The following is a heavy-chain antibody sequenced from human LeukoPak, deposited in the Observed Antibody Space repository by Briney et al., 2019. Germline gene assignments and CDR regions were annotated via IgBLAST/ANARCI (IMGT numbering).Heavy chain of an antibody. CDR3: ARTTSNGYYYYMDV. D-gene: IGHD2-8*01. V-gene: IGHV4-38-2*01. CDR1: GYSISSGYY. J-gene: IGHJ6*03. CDR2: IYHSGST. Sequence: SETLSLTCAVSGYSISSGYYWGWIRQPPGKGLEWSESIYHSGSTYYNPSLKSRVTISVDTSKNQFSLKLSSVTAADTAVYYCARTTSNGYYYYMDVWGKGTTVTVSS.